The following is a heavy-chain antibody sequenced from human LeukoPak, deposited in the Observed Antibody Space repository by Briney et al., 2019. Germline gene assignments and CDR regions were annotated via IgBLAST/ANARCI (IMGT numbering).Heavy chain of an antibody. CDR1: GFTFSSYA. CDR3: AKDRGSLPFVYYYDSSGYYSY. CDR2: ISGSGGST. D-gene: IGHD3-22*01. J-gene: IGHJ4*02. Sequence: GGSLRLSCAASGFTFSSYAMSWVRQAPGKGLEWVSAISGSGGSTYYADSVKGRFTISRDNSKNMLYLQMNSLRAEDTAVYYCAKDRGSLPFVYYYDSSGYYSYWGQGTLVTVSS. V-gene: IGHV3-23*01.